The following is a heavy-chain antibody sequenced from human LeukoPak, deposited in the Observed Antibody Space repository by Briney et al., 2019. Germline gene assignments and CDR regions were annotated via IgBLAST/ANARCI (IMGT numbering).Heavy chain of an antibody. CDR1: GYTFTSYG. V-gene: IGHV1-18*01. CDR3: ARDLGYYDSSGYYPLNY. Sequence: GASVKVSCKASGYTFTSYGISWVRQAPGQGLEWVGWISAYNGNTNYAQKLQGRVTMTTDTSTSTAYMELRSLRSDDTAVYYCARDLGYYDSSGYYPLNYWGQGTLVTVSS. D-gene: IGHD3-22*01. CDR2: ISAYNGNT. J-gene: IGHJ4*02.